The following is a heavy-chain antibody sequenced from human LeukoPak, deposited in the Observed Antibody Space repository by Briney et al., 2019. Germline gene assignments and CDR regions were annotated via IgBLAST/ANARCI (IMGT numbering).Heavy chain of an antibody. CDR2: IIPIFGTA. CDR3: ARGAITIFGVVSQYYNYGMDV. V-gene: IGHV1-69*13. CDR1: GGAFSSYA. Sequence: ASVKVSCKASGGAFSSYAISWVRQAPGQGLEWMGGIIPIFGTANYAQKFQGRVTITADESTSTAYMELSSLRSEDTAVYYCARGAITIFGVVSQYYNYGMDVWGQGTTVTVSS. D-gene: IGHD3-3*01. J-gene: IGHJ6*02.